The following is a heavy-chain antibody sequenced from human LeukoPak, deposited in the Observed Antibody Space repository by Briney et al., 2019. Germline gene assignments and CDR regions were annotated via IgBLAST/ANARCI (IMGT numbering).Heavy chain of an antibody. CDR3: ARVGGSWFSDY. CDR1: GFTFSGYW. J-gene: IGHJ4*02. D-gene: IGHD6-13*01. V-gene: IGHV3-74*01. CDR2: INGDGSGT. Sequence: GGSLRLSCAASGFTFSGYWMQWVRQAPGKGLVWVSRINGDGSGTSYADSVKGRFTISRDNAENTLYLQMDSVRADDTAVYYCARVGGSWFSDYWGQGTLVTVSS.